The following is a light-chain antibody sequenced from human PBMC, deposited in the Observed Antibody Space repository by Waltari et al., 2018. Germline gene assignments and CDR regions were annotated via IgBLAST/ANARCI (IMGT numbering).Light chain of an antibody. Sequence: QSVLTQPPSASGTPGQEVTISCSGTSSSVGSNFVFWYQQLPGAAPKLLIFRSDRRPSGVPDRISGSKSGTSASLVITGLLSEDEADYYCAAWDDRLSAYVFGTGTKVTVL. CDR3: AAWDDRLSAYV. CDR2: RSD. CDR1: SSSVGSNF. V-gene: IGLV1-47*01. J-gene: IGLJ1*01.